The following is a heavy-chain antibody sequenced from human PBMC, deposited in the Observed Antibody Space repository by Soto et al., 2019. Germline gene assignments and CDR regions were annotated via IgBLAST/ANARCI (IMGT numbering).Heavy chain of an antibody. CDR3: AKDSIPYSSSYDLDH. CDR1: GFSFSGYA. Sequence: EVQLLESGGGLVQPGGSLRLSCVASGFSFSGYAMSWVRQAPGKGLVWVSSMTATGVSIYYADSVRGRFTIPRDNSKNTLYLQMSSLRAEDTARYYCAKDSIPYSSSYDLDHWSRGALVTVSS. V-gene: IGHV3-23*01. D-gene: IGHD6-6*01. J-gene: IGHJ4*02. CDR2: MTATGVSI.